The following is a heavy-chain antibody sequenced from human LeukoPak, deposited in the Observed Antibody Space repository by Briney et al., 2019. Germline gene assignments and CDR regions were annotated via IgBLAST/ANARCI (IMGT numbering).Heavy chain of an antibody. CDR2: ISGTGGST. CDR1: GFTFSNYA. CDR3: AKSPTRSAARRYYFDF. V-gene: IGHV3-23*01. J-gene: IGHJ4*02. Sequence: GGSLRLTCEASGFTFSNYAMTWVRQAPGKGLEWVSGISGTGGSTFFADSVKGRFTISRDNSNNTLYLQMNSLRAEDTALYYCAKSPTRSAARRYYFDFWGQGTLVTVSS.